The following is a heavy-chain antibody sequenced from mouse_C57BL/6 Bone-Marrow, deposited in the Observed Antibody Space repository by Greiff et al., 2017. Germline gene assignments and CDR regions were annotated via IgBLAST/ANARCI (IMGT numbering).Heavy chain of an antibody. CDR1: GYAFTNYL. D-gene: IGHD2-2*01. CDR3: ARSGNGSPLYYFDY. Sequence: VKLQESGAELVRPGTSVKVSCKASGYAFTNYLIEWVKQRPGQGLEWIGVINPGSGGTNYNEKFKGKATLTADKSSSTAYMQLSSLTSEDSAVYFCARSGNGSPLYYFDYWGQGTTLTVSS. J-gene: IGHJ2*01. CDR2: INPGSGGT. V-gene: IGHV1-54*01.